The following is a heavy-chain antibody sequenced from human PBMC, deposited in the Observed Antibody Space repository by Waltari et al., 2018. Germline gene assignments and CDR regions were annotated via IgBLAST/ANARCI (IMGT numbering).Heavy chain of an antibody. D-gene: IGHD6-19*01. V-gene: IGHV4-39*02. J-gene: IGHJ4*02. CDR2: MYYTGST. Sequence: QLQLQESGPGLVKPSETLSLPCTVHGGSIGSNDYYWVWVRQPPGKGLQWIGTMYYTGSTYYNPSLKSRVTISVDTSKNRFSLKLTSVTAADTAVYFCASRPEFTSGSAIDFWGQGTLVTVSS. CDR3: ASRPEFTSGSAIDF. CDR1: GGSIGSNDYY.